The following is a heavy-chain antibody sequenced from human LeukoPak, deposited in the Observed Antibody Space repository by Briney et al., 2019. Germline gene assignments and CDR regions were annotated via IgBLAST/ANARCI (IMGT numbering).Heavy chain of an antibody. Sequence: GGSLRLSCAASGFTFSSYATSWVRQAPGKGLEWVSAISGSGGSTYYADSVKGRFTISRDNSKNTLYLQMNSLRAEDTAVYYCAKDPSSNWNYDYWGQGTLVTVSS. J-gene: IGHJ4*02. CDR2: ISGSGGST. CDR3: AKDPSSNWNYDY. CDR1: GFTFSSYA. D-gene: IGHD1-7*01. V-gene: IGHV3-23*01.